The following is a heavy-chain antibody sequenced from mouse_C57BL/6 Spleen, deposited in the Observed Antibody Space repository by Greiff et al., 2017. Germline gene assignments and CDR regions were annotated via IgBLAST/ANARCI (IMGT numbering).Heavy chain of an antibody. V-gene: IGHV1-58*01. CDR1: GYTFTSYG. D-gene: IGHD4-1*01. CDR3: ARAVTGTWYFDV. Sequence: DVKLQESGAELVRPGSSVKMSCKTSGYTFTSYGINWVKQRPGQGLEWIGYIYIGNGYTEYTEKFKGKATLTSDTSSSTAYMQLSSLTSEDSAIYFCARAVTGTWYFDVWGTGTTVTVSS. CDR2: IYIGNGYT. J-gene: IGHJ1*03.